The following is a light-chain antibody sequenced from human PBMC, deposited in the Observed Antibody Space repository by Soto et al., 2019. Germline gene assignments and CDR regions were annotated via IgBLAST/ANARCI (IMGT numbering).Light chain of an antibody. CDR3: SSYTTIKTVV. CDR2: EVS. Sequence: QSALTQPASVSGSPGQSITISCAGSGGDVGNYDLLSWYQKIPGKAPKLIIFEVSNRPSGVSDRFSGFKSANTAYLTISGVQPEDEADYHCSSYTTIKTVVFGGGTKLTVL. V-gene: IGLV2-14*02. CDR1: GGDVGNYDL. J-gene: IGLJ2*01.